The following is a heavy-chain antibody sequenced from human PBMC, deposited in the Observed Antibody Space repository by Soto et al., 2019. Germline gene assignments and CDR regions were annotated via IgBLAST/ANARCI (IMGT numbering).Heavy chain of an antibody. Sequence: GGSLRLSCAASGFTFSNAWMNWVRQAPGKGLEWVGRIKSKTDGGTTDYAAPVKGRFTISRDDSKNTLYLQMNSLKTEDTAVYYCTTDKLWFGATYGMDVWGQGTTVTVSS. V-gene: IGHV3-15*07. J-gene: IGHJ6*02. CDR3: TTDKLWFGATYGMDV. D-gene: IGHD3-10*01. CDR2: IKSKTDGGTT. CDR1: GFTFSNAW.